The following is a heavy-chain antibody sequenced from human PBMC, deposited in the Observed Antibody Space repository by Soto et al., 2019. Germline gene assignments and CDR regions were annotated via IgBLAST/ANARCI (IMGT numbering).Heavy chain of an antibody. V-gene: IGHV4-59*01. J-gene: IGHJ4*02. Sequence: QVQLQESGPGLVKPSETLSLTCTVSGGSISSYYWSWIRQPPGKGLEWIGYIYYSGSTNYNPSLKRRVTISVDTSKNQFSLKLSSVTAADTAVYYCARALSVYYYDSSGYQSYFDYWGQGTLVTVSS. CDR2: IYYSGST. CDR1: GGSISSYY. CDR3: ARALSVYYYDSSGYQSYFDY. D-gene: IGHD3-22*01.